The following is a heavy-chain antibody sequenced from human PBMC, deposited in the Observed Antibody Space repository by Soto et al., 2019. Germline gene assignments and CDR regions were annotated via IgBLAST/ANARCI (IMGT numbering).Heavy chain of an antibody. Sequence: GGSLRLSCAASGFTFSSYGMHWVRQAPGKGLEWVAVIWYDGSNKYYADSVKGRFTISRDNSKNTLYLQMNSLRAEDTAVYYCARDYYYGSGPFDPWGQGTLVTVSS. D-gene: IGHD3-10*01. CDR3: ARDYYYGSGPFDP. V-gene: IGHV3-33*01. CDR1: GFTFSSYG. CDR2: IWYDGSNK. J-gene: IGHJ5*02.